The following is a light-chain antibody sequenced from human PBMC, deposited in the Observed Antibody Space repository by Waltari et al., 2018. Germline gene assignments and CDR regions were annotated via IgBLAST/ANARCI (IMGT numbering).Light chain of an antibody. J-gene: IGLJ2*01. CDR2: RNY. Sequence: QSVLTQPPSASGTPGQRVTISCSGSSSNIGSNYVYWYQKLPGTAPKLLIYRNYQRPSGVPDRFSGSKSGTSASLAISGLRSEDEADYYCAAWDDSLSGVVFGGGTKLTVL. CDR3: AAWDDSLSGVV. CDR1: SSNIGSNY. V-gene: IGLV1-47*01.